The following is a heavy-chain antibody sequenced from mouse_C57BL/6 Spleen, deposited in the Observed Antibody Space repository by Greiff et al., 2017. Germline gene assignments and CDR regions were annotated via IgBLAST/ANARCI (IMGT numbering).Heavy chain of an antibody. CDR3: ARISSGY. CDR1: GYTFTSYW. J-gene: IGHJ3*02. CDR2: IDPSDRYT. V-gene: IGHV1-69*01. Sequence: QVQLQQPGAELVMPGASVKLSCKASGYTFTSYWMHWVKQRPGQGLEWIGEIDPSDRYTNSNQKFKGKSTLTVDKSSSTAYMQLSILTSEDSAVYYCARISSGYWGQGTLVTVSA.